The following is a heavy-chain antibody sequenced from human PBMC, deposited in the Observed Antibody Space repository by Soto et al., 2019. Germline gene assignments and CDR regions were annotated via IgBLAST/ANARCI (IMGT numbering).Heavy chain of an antibody. CDR3: AKEQAAPPALFDY. Sequence: GVSLRLCCAAAGVTCSGYAMSWVRQAPGKGLEWVSAISGSGGSTYYADSVKGRFTISRDNSKNTLYLQMNSLRAEDTAVYYCAKEQAAPPALFDYWGHGTLVTVSS. J-gene: IGHJ4*01. V-gene: IGHV3-23*01. D-gene: IGHD6-6*01. CDR1: GVTCSGYA. CDR2: ISGSGGST.